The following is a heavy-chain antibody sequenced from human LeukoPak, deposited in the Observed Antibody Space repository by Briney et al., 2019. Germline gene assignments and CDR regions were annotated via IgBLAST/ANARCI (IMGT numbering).Heavy chain of an antibody. CDR1: GFTYWMHG. V-gene: IGHV3-23*01. Sequence: GGSLRLSCAGSGFTYWMHGMTWVRQAPGKGLEWVSSIGGVGATIYYADSVGGRFTISRDNSRNTLYLQMNSLRADDTALYYCAKITDNYGSDDWGQGTLVTVSS. CDR3: AKITDNYGSDD. J-gene: IGHJ4*02. CDR2: IGGVGATI. D-gene: IGHD1-20*01.